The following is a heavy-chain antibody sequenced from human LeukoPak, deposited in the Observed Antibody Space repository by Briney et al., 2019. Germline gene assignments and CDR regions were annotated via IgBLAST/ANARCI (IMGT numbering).Heavy chain of an antibody. V-gene: IGHV3-53*01. CDR2: IYSSGAT. J-gene: IGHJ4*02. Sequence: GGSLRLSCAASGFTVSTNYMSWVRQAPGKGLEWVSVIYSSGATYYADSAQGRFTVSRDNSKNTVYLQMNSLRAEDTAVYYCAKSATTVTSNFDYWGQGTLVTVSS. CDR3: AKSATTVTSNFDY. CDR1: GFTVSTNY. D-gene: IGHD4-17*01.